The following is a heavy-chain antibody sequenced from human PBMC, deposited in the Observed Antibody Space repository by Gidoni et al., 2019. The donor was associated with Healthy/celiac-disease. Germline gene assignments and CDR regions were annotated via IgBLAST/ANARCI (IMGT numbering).Heavy chain of an antibody. D-gene: IGHD3-10*01. CDR2: MNPNSGNT. CDR1: GYTFTSYD. J-gene: IGHJ2*01. Sequence: QVQLVQSGAEVKKPGASVKVYCKASGYTFTSYDINWVRQATGQGLEWMGWMNPNSGNTGYAQKFQGRVTMTRNTSISTAYMELSSLRSEDTAVYYCARGLLLWFGELLPTAEWYFDLWGRGTLVTVSS. V-gene: IGHV1-8*01. CDR3: ARGLLLWFGELLPTAEWYFDL.